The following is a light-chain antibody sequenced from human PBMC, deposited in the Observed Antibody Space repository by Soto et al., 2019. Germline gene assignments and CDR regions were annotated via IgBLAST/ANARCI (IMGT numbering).Light chain of an antibody. Sequence: DIQMTQSPSTLSASVGDRVTITCRASQTVNTWLAWYQQKPGKAPKVLIFGASSLKTGVPSRFSGSGSGTEFTLTISNLQPDDFATYYCQQYDSYSSGPFXQGTKVDIK. CDR2: GAS. J-gene: IGKJ1*01. V-gene: IGKV1-5*01. CDR3: QQYDSYSSGP. CDR1: QTVNTW.